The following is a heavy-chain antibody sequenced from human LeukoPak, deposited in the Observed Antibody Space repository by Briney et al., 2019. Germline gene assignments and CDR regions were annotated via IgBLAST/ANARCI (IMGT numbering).Heavy chain of an antibody. CDR3: AREVVAAARHSRFVDY. V-gene: IGHV7-4-1*02. Sequence: ASVKVSCKASGYTFTIYAMNWVRQAPGQGLEWMGWINTNTGNPTYAQGFTGRFVFSLDTSVSTAYLQISSLKAEDTAVYYCAREVVAAARHSRFVDYWGQGTLVTVSS. CDR2: INTNTGNP. J-gene: IGHJ4*02. D-gene: IGHD6-6*01. CDR1: GYTFTIYA.